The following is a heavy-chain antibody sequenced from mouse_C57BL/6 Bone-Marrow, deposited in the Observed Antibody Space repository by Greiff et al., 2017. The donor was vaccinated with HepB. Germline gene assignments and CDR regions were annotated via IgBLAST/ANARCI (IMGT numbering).Heavy chain of an antibody. V-gene: IGHV1-4*01. J-gene: IGHJ1*03. CDR2: INPSSGYT. Sequence: VMLVESGAELARPGASVKMSCKASGYTFTSYTMHWVKQRPGQGLEWIGYINPSSGYTKYNQKFKDKATLTADKSSSTAYMQLSSLTSEDSAVYYCARYVVTTGYFDVWGTGTTVTVSS. CDR3: ARYVVTTGYFDV. CDR1: GYTFTSYT. D-gene: IGHD2-2*01.